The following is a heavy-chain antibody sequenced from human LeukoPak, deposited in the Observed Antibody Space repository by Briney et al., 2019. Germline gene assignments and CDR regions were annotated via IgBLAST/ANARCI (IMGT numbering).Heavy chain of an antibody. Sequence: PGGSLRLSCAASGFTVSSNYMSWVRQAPGKGLEWVSVIYSGGSTYYADSVKGRFTISRDNSKNTLYLQVSSLRAEDTAVYYCARDYYDSSGAGSLWGQGTLVTVSS. CDR1: GFTVSSNY. CDR3: ARDYYDSSGAGSL. V-gene: IGHV3-66*02. CDR2: IYSGGST. D-gene: IGHD3-22*01. J-gene: IGHJ4*02.